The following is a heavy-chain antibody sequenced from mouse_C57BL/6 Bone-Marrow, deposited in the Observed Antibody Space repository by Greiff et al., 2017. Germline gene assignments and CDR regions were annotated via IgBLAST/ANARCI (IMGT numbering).Heavy chain of an antibody. V-gene: IGHV5-17*01. J-gene: IGHJ4*01. D-gene: IGHD2-4*01. CDR2: ISSGSSTI. CDR1: GFTFSDYG. CDR3: ARMIYYDYEGAMDY. Sequence: EVKLVESGGGLVKPGGSLKLSCAASGFTFSDYGMHWVRQAPEKGLEGVAYISSGSSTIYYADTVKGRFTISRDNAKNTLFLQMTSLRSEDTAMYYCARMIYYDYEGAMDYWGQGTSVTVSS.